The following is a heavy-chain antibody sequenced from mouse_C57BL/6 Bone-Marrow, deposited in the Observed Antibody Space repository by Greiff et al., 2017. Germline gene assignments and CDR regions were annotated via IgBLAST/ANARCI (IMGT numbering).Heavy chain of an antibody. CDR3: ARRWDDWYFDV. V-gene: IGHV1-18*01. J-gene: IGHJ1*03. CDR1: GYTFTDYN. Sequence: VQLQQSGPELVKPGASVKIPCKASGYTFTDYNMDWVKQSHGKSLEWIGDINPNNGGTIYNQKFKGKATLTVDKSSSTAYMALRSLTSEDTAVYYCARRWDDWYFDVWGTGTTVTVSS. CDR2: INPNNGGT. D-gene: IGHD4-1*01.